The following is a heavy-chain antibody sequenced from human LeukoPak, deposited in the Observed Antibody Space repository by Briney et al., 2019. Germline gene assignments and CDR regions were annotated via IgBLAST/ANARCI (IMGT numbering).Heavy chain of an antibody. Sequence: GPVKVSCKASGYTFTSYDINWVRQATGQGLEWMGWMNPNSGNTGYAQKFQGRVTITRNTSISTAYMELSSLRSEDTAVYYCARLDSYDYGGNDYWGQGTLVTVSS. CDR1: GYTFTSYD. CDR3: ARLDSYDYGGNDY. V-gene: IGHV1-8*03. D-gene: IGHD4-23*01. CDR2: MNPNSGNT. J-gene: IGHJ4*02.